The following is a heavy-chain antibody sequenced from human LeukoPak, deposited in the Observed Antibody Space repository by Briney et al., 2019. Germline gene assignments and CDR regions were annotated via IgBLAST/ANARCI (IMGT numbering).Heavy chain of an antibody. J-gene: IGHJ4*02. CDR1: GGSISSSSTYY. CDR2: IYYSGST. Sequence: PSETLSLTCTVSGGSISSSSTYYWGWIRQPPGKGLEWIVNIYYSGSTYYNPSLRSRVTISVDTSKNQFSLKLSSVTAADTAVYYCALLYCGGDCYPDYWGQGTLVTVFS. D-gene: IGHD2-21*02. CDR3: ALLYCGGDCYPDY. V-gene: IGHV4-39*01.